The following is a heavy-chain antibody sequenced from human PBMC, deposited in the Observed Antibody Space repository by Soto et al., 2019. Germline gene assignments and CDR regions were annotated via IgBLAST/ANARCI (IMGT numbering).Heavy chain of an antibody. D-gene: IGHD4-17*01. CDR2: IYYSGST. J-gene: IGHJ4*02. V-gene: IGHV4-39*01. CDR3: VRLDYGDYVVDS. Sequence: PSETLSLTCTVSGGSTSSSSYYWGWIRQPPGKGLEWIGNIYYSGSTYYNPSLKSRVTISVDTSKNQFSLKLSSVTAADTAVYYCVRLDYGDYVVDSWGQGPLVTVS. CDR1: GGSTSSSSYY.